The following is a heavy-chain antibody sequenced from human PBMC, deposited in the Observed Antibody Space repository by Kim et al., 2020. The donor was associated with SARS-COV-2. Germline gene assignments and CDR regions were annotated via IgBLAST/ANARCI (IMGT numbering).Heavy chain of an antibody. CDR3: ARDEGYCSGGSCYGSGRSDDY. CDR1: GYTFTSYG. D-gene: IGHD2-15*01. V-gene: IGHV1-18*01. Sequence: ASVKVSCKASGYTFTSYGISWVRQAPGQGLEWMGWISAYNGNTNYAQKLQGRVTMTTDTSTSTAYMELRSLRSDDTAVYYCARDEGYCSGGSCYGSGRSDDYWGQGTLVTVSS. J-gene: IGHJ4*02. CDR2: ISAYNGNT.